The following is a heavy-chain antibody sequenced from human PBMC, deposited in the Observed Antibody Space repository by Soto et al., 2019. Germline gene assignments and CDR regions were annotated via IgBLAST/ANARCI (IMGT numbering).Heavy chain of an antibody. Sequence: QVQLVQSGAEVKKPGSSVKVSCKASGGTFSSYTISWVRQAPGQGLEWMGRIIPILGIANYAQKFQGRVTITADKSTSTAYMELSSLRSEDTAVYYCARDVDWGDRVTFDYWGQGTLVTVSS. D-gene: IGHD7-27*01. CDR2: IIPILGIA. V-gene: IGHV1-69*08. CDR3: ARDVDWGDRVTFDY. CDR1: GGTFSSYT. J-gene: IGHJ4*02.